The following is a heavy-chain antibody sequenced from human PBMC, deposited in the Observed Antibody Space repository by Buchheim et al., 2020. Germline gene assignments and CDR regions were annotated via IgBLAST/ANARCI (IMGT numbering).Heavy chain of an antibody. V-gene: IGHV4-34*01. CDR3: TRGEGYCSSTSCFLFQDRRFDP. J-gene: IGHJ5*02. CDR1: GGSFSGHY. CDR2: MSHRGSP. D-gene: IGHD2-2*01. Sequence: QVQLQQWGAGLLKPSETLSLTCGVSGGSFSGHYSTWIRQSPGKGLEWIGEMSHRGSPNYNPSLKSRVTISLDTSKNQFSLELRSVTAADTAVYYCTRGEGYCSSTSCFLFQDRRFDPWGQGTL.